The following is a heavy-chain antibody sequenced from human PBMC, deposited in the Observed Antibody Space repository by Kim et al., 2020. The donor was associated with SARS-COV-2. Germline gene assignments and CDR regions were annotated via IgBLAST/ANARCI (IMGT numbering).Heavy chain of an antibody. Sequence: SETLSLTCTVSGGSISSYYWSWIRQPAGKGLEWIGRIYTSGSTNYNPSLKSRVSMSVDTSKNQFSLKLSSVTAADTAVYYCARSSSGWYLDTTFDYWGQGTLVTVSS. V-gene: IGHV4-4*07. J-gene: IGHJ4*02. CDR2: IYTSGST. CDR3: ARSSSGWYLDTTFDY. CDR1: GGSISSYY. D-gene: IGHD6-19*01.